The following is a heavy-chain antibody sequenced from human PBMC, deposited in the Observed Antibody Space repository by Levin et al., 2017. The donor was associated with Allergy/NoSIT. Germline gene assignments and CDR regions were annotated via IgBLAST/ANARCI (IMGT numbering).Heavy chain of an antibody. CDR2: FSRRDTT. CDR3: AREMAYTSGWYTVDY. Sequence: PPGGSLRLSCVASGFTFSTYGISWVRQAPGKGLEWVSAFSRRDTTHYADSVKGRFTISRDNSKNTVYLQMSSLRGDDTAVYYCAREMAYTSGWYTVDYWGQGTPVTVSS. D-gene: IGHD6-19*01. J-gene: IGHJ4*02. CDR1: GFTFSTYG. V-gene: IGHV3-23*01.